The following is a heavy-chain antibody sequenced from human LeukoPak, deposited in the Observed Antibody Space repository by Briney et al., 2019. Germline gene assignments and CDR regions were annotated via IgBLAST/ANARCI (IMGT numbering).Heavy chain of an antibody. CDR3: ARGYGPKEY. V-gene: IGHV3-7*03. CDR1: GFTFRSYW. J-gene: IGHJ4*02. D-gene: IGHD5-12*01. Sequence: GGSLRLSCTASGFTFRSYWMTWVRQAPGKGLEWVANIKQDGSEKHYVDSVKGRFTISRDNAKNSLYLQMDSLRAEDTAVYYCARGYGPKEYWGQGILVTVSS. CDR2: IKQDGSEK.